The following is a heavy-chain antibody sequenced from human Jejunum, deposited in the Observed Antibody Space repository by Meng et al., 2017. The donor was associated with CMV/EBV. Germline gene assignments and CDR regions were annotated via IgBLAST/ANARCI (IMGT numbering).Heavy chain of an antibody. CDR1: KYTFTSYY. J-gene: IGHJ5*02. Sequence: QVQLVQSGAEVKKPGASVKVSCKAAKYTFTSYYIHWVRRAPGQGLEWMGIINPSGGSTSYAQKFQGRVTMTRDTSTSTVYMELSSLSSEDTAVYYCARDTVPTIFGVVLKNNWFDPWGQGTLVTVSS. CDR3: ARDTVPTIFGVVLKNNWFDP. CDR2: INPSGGST. D-gene: IGHD3-3*01. V-gene: IGHV1-46*01.